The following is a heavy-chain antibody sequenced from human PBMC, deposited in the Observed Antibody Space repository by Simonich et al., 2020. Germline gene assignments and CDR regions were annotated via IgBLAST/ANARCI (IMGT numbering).Heavy chain of an antibody. J-gene: IGHJ4*02. CDR1: GGSFSGYY. Sequence: QVQLQQWGAGLLKPSETLSLTCAVDGGSFSGYYWSWIRQPPWKGLEWIGEINHSGSTNYNPYLKSRVTISVDTSKNQFSLKLGSVTAADTAVYYCAMRILNYDDWGQGTLVTVSS. CDR2: INHSGST. CDR3: AMRILNYDD. V-gene: IGHV4-34*01.